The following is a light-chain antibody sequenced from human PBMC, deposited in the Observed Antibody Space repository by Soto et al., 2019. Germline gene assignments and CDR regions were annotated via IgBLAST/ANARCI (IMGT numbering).Light chain of an antibody. Sequence: QSVLTQPPSVSAAPGQRVTISCSGSSSNIGHNYVSWYQQVPGTAPKLLIYDNTKRPSGIPDRFSGSKSGTSATLGITGLPTGDEADYFCGTWDSSLSVVLFGGGTKVTVL. CDR2: DNT. CDR3: GTWDSSLSVVL. V-gene: IGLV1-51*01. CDR1: SSNIGHNY. J-gene: IGLJ2*01.